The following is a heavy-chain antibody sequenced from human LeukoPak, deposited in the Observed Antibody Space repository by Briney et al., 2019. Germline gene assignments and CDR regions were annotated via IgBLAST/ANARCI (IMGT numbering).Heavy chain of an antibody. CDR1: GFTFSSYS. J-gene: IGHJ4*02. Sequence: GGSLRLSCAASGFTFSSYSMNWVRQAPGKGLEWVAFIRYDGSNKYYADSVKGRFTISRDNSKNTLYLQMNSLRAEDTAVYYCAKGRNEWLPHDYWGQGTLVTVSS. D-gene: IGHD3-3*01. CDR3: AKGRNEWLPHDY. V-gene: IGHV3-30*02. CDR2: IRYDGSNK.